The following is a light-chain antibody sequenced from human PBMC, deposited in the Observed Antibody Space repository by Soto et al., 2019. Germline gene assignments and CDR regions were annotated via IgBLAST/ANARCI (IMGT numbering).Light chain of an antibody. CDR2: AAS. CDR3: HKYNSAPWT. V-gene: IGKV1-27*01. Sequence: DIQMTQSPSSLSASVGDRVTITCRASQGISNYLAWYQQKPGQVPKLLIYAASTLQSGVPSRFSGSGSGTDFTLTISSLQPEDVANYYCHKYNSAPWTFGQGTNVYIK. J-gene: IGKJ1*01. CDR1: QGISNY.